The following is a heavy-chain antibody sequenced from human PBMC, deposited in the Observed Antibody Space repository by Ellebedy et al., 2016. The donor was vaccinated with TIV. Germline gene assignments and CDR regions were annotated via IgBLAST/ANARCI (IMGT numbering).Heavy chain of an antibody. V-gene: IGHV3-7*01. CDR2: IKEDGSEK. D-gene: IGHD6-6*01. Sequence: GGSLRLSXAASGFTFSSYWMSWVRQAPGKGLEWVATIKEDGSEKYSVDSVKGRFTISRDNAKNSLYLQMNSLRAEDTAVYYCARGLYVGSSSSDYWGQGTLVTVSS. J-gene: IGHJ4*02. CDR1: GFTFSSYW. CDR3: ARGLYVGSSSSDY.